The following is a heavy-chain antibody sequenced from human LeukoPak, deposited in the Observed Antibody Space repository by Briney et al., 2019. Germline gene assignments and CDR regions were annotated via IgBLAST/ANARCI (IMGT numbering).Heavy chain of an antibody. CDR1: GFTFSSYA. D-gene: IGHD3-10*01. V-gene: IGHV3-23*01. J-gene: IGHJ6*02. CDR2: ISGSGGST. Sequence: GGSLRLSCAASGFTFSSYAMSWVRQAPGKGLEWVSTISGSGGSTYYADSVKGRFTISRDNSKNTLYQQMNSLRAEDAAVYYCAKYYGSGSYRYYYYAMDVWGQGTTVTVSS. CDR3: AKYYGSGSYRYYYYAMDV.